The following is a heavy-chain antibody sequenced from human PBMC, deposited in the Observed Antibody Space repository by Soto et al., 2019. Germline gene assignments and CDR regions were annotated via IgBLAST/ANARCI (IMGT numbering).Heavy chain of an antibody. CDR2: IKQDGSEK. CDR3: ARDLHYDFWSGYYNY. J-gene: IGHJ4*02. D-gene: IGHD3-3*01. V-gene: IGHV3-7*03. Sequence: GGSLRLSCAASGFTFSSYWMSWVRQAPGKGLEWVANIKQDGSEKYYVDSVKGRFTISRDNAKNSLYLQMNSLRAEDTAVYYCARDLHYDFWSGYYNYWGQGTLVTVSS. CDR1: GFTFSSYW.